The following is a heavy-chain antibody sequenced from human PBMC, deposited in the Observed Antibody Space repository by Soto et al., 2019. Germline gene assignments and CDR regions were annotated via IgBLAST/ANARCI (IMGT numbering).Heavy chain of an antibody. J-gene: IGHJ6*02. Sequence: GAPVKVSGKASGGPVSIYAISWERHAPGQQLEWMGWIIPIFGTANYAQKFRGRVTISAHEYSSIACMELSSRRSDDTAVYYCARGTAMVIRELATTPYYCMDVWGQVPTFTVAS. CDR3: ARGTAMVIRELATTPYYCMDV. CDR1: GGPVSIYA. D-gene: IGHD5-18*01. CDR2: IIPIFGTA. V-gene: IGHV1-69*13.